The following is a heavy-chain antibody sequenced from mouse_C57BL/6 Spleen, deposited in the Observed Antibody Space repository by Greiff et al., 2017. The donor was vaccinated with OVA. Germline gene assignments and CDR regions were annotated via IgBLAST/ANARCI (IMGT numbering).Heavy chain of an antibody. D-gene: IGHD1-1*01. CDR1: GFTFSSYT. Sequence: EVKLMESGGGLVKPGGSLKLSCAASGFTFSSYTMSWVRQTPEKRLEWVATISGGGGNTYYPDSVKGRFTISRDNAKNTLYLQMSSLRSEDSALYYCARETTVVADYFDYWGQGTTLTVSS. V-gene: IGHV5-9*01. J-gene: IGHJ2*01. CDR3: ARETTVVADYFDY. CDR2: ISGGGGNT.